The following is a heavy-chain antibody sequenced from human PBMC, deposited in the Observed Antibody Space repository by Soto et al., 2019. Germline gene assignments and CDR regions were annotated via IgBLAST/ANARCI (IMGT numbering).Heavy chain of an antibody. CDR1: VGAFISYA. CDR2: IIPIFGNT. D-gene: IGHD6-19*01. J-gene: IGHJ4*02. V-gene: IGHV1-8*02. Sequence: GASVSVSCTASVGAFISYAISWVRQAPGQGLEWMGGIIPIFGNTGYAQKFQGRVTMTRNTSISTAYMELSSLRSEDTAVYYCASWAHSSGWKYDYWGQGTLVTAPQ. CDR3: ASWAHSSGWKYDY.